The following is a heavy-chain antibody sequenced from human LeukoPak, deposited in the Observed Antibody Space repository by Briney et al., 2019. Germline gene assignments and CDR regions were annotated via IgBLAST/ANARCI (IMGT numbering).Heavy chain of an antibody. CDR2: INHSGST. CDR3: ARRCRELWFGELLYYFDY. J-gene: IGHJ4*02. Sequence: SETLSLTCAVYGGSFSGYYWSWIRQPPGKGLEWIGEINHSGSTNYNPSLKSRVTISVDTSKNQFSLKLSSVTAADTAVYYCARRCRELWFGELLYYFDYWGQGTLVTVSS. D-gene: IGHD3-10*01. V-gene: IGHV4-34*01. CDR1: GGSFSGYY.